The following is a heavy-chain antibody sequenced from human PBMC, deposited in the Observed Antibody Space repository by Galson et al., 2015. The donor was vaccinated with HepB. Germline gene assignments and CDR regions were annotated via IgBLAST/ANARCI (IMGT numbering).Heavy chain of an antibody. CDR3: ARVSTVVTRLRGPYFDY. Sequence: ETLSLTCTVSGGSISSYFWSWIRQPPGKGLEWIGYIYYSGSPNYNPSLKSRVTISVDTSKKKFSLKLTSVTAADTAVYYCARVSTVVTRLRGPYFDYWGRGILVTVSS. V-gene: IGHV4-59*01. CDR2: IYYSGSP. J-gene: IGHJ4*02. D-gene: IGHD4-23*01. CDR1: GGSISSYF.